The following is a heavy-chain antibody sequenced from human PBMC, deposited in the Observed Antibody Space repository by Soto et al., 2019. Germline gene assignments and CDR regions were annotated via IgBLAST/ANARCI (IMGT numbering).Heavy chain of an antibody. J-gene: IGHJ4*02. D-gene: IGHD6-13*01. CDR3: ARDVGPQGIAAAGPFDY. Sequence: AAGGTCRNLGGSRISQAQGKGLEWVANIKQDGSEKYYVDSVKGRFTISRDNAKNSLYLQMNSLRAEDAAVYYCARDVGPQGIAAAGPFDYWGQGTLVTVSS. CDR1: GGTCRNLG. V-gene: IGHV3-7*05. CDR2: IKQDGSEK.